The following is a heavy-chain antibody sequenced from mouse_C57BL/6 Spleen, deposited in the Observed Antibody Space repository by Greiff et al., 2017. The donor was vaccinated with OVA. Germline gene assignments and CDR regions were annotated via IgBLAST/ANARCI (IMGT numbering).Heavy chain of an antibody. D-gene: IGHD2-1*01. CDR3: ARYRGGNYVQDYFDY. CDR1: GFTFTDYY. J-gene: IGHJ2*01. V-gene: IGHV7-3*01. Sequence: EVKLVESGGGLVQPGGSLSLSCAASGFTFTDYYMSWVRPPPGKALEWLGFIRNKANGYTTEYSASVKGRFTISRDNSQSILYLQMNALRTEDSATYYCARYRGGNYVQDYFDYWGQGTTLTVSS. CDR2: IRNKANGYTT.